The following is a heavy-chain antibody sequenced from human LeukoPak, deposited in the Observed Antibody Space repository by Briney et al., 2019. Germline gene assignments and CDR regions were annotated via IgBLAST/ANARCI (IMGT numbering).Heavy chain of an antibody. V-gene: IGHV3-30*04. CDR2: LAYDGTNQ. CDR3: AKGGPLGDTNRFDQ. J-gene: IGHJ4*02. D-gene: IGHD2-8*01. CDR1: GFTFNIYA. Sequence: GGSLRLSCATSGFTFNIYAMHWVRHAPGKGLEWVALLAYDGTNQYYADSVKGRFTISRDNSKNTVYLQMTNLRPEDAAVYYCAKGGPLGDTNRFDQWGQGTLVSVSS.